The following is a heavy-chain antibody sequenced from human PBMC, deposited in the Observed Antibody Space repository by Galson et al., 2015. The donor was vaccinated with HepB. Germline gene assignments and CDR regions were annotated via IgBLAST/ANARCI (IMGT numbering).Heavy chain of an antibody. CDR1: GFTFSSYS. Sequence: SLRLSCAASGFTFSSYSMNWVRQAPGKGLEWVSSISSSSSYIYYADSVKGRFTISRDNAKNSLYLQMNSLRAEDTAVYYCARDPITTTVTTFVGGYWGQGTLVTVSS. CDR2: ISSSSSYI. J-gene: IGHJ4*02. V-gene: IGHV3-21*01. CDR3: ARDPITTTVTTFVGGY. D-gene: IGHD4-17*01.